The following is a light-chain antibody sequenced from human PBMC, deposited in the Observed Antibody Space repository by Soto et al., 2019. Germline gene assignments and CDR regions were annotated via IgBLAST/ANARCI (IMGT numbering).Light chain of an antibody. CDR1: QGIRSD. V-gene: IGKV1-6*01. Sequence: AIQMTQSPSSLSASVGDRVSIPCRASQGIRSDLGWYQQKPGKAPNLLIYAASILQSGVPSRFSGSGSGTDFTLTISSLQPEDFATYYCLQDYNYPWTFGQGTKVDIK. J-gene: IGKJ1*01. CDR3: LQDYNYPWT. CDR2: AAS.